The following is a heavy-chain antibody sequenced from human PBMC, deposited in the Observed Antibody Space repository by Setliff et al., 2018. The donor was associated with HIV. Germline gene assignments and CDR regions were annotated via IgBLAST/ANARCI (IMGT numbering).Heavy chain of an antibody. CDR3: YYDFGAGPYPPF. CDR2: TRNKANSYTT. Sequence: HPGGSLRLSCTASGFTFSDYYMDWVRQAPGKGLEWVGRTRNKANSYTTEYAASVKGRFTISRDDSKSIAYLQMNNLKTEDTAVYYCYYDFGAGPYPPFWGQGTLVTVSS. CDR1: GFTFSDYY. D-gene: IGHD3-16*01. V-gene: IGHV3-72*01. J-gene: IGHJ4*02.